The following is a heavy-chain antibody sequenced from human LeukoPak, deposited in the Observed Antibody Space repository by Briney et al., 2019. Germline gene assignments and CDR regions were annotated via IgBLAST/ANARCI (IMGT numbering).Heavy chain of an antibody. CDR1: GFSPSTSGVG. J-gene: IGHJ4*02. CDR2: IYSNDDK. D-gene: IGHD3-3*01. CDR3: AHRLDDFWSGYYYFDD. Sequence: SGPTLVKPTQALTLTCTFSGFSPSTSGVGVSWIRQPPGKALEWLALIYSNDDKRYSPSLKSRLTFTKDTSKNKVVLTMTNMDPVNTATYHCAHRLDDFWSGYYYFDDCGQGSLVTVSS. V-gene: IGHV2-5*01.